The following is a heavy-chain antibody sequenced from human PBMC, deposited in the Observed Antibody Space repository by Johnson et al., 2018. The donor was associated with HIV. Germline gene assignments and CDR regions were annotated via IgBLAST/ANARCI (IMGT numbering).Heavy chain of an antibody. CDR2: ISFAGSHT. J-gene: IGHJ3*02. Sequence: QVQLVESGGGVVQPGRSLRLSCAASGFAFSNYGMHWVRQAPGKGLEWVAVISFAGSHTYYTDSVKGLSTISRDNSNNTLYLQMNSLRAEATAVYYCAKDLEEGQQWLIGAFDIWGQGTMVTVSS. CDR3: AKDLEEGQQWLIGAFDI. V-gene: IGHV3-30*18. CDR1: GFAFSNYG. D-gene: IGHD6-19*01.